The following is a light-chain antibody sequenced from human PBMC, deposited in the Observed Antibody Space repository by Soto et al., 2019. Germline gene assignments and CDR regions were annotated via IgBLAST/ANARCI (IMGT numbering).Light chain of an antibody. V-gene: IGLV1-40*01. Sequence: QSVLTQPPSVSGAPGQRVTISCTGSSSNLGAGYEVHWYQQLPGAAPKLLIYGNTNRPSGVPDRFSGSKSGTSASLASTGLQAGDEADYYCQSYDSSLRGSVFGGGTQLTVL. CDR3: QSYDSSLRGSV. CDR1: SSNLGAGYE. CDR2: GNT. J-gene: IGLJ7*01.